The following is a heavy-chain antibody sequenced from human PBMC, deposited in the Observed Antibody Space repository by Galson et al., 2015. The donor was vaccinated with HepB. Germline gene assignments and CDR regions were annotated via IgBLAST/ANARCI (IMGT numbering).Heavy chain of an antibody. Sequence: SLRLSCAASGFTFSSYAMHWVRQAPGKGLEWVAVISYDGSNKYYADSVKGRFTISRDNSKNTLYLQMNSLRAEDTAVYYCARERGYSYGCLDYWGQGTLVTVSS. CDR3: ARERGYSYGCLDY. D-gene: IGHD5-18*01. CDR2: ISYDGSNK. J-gene: IGHJ4*02. V-gene: IGHV3-30-3*01. CDR1: GFTFSSYA.